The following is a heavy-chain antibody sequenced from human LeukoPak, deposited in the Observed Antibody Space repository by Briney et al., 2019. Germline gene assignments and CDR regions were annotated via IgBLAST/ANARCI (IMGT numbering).Heavy chain of an antibody. CDR2: FDPEDGET. Sequence: ASVKVSCKVSGYTLTELSMHWVRQAPGKGLEWMGGFDPEDGETVYAQKFQGRVTMTEDTSTDTACMELSSLRSEDTAVYYCATGTYYDILTGYRGGGLAYWGQGTLVTVSS. CDR3: ATGTYYDILTGYRGGGLAY. J-gene: IGHJ4*02. V-gene: IGHV1-24*01. D-gene: IGHD3-9*01. CDR1: GYTLTELS.